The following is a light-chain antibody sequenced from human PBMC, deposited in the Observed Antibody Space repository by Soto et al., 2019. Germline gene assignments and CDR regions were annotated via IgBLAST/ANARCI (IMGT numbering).Light chain of an antibody. CDR3: EAWDASLSAVL. V-gene: IGLV1-51*01. CDR2: ENN. CDR1: TSNIGNNY. J-gene: IGLJ3*02. Sequence: QSVLTQPPSVSAAPGQNVTISCSGSTSNIGNNYVSWYLQFPGTAPKLLMFENNKRPPETPDRFSGSKSATSATLAITGLQTGDEADYYCEAWDASLSAVLFGGGTKLTVL.